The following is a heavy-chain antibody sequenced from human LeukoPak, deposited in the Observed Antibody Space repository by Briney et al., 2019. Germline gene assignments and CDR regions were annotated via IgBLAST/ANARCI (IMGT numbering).Heavy chain of an antibody. V-gene: IGHV4-59*01. J-gene: IGHJ4*02. CDR1: GGSISSNY. CDR2: IHYSGAT. Sequence: PSETLSLTCTVSGGSISSNYWSWIRQPPGKGLEWIGYIHYSGATNYNPSLKSRVTISADTSKNQFSLKLSSETAADTAMYYCARDAAGFNSSWEFDYWGQGTLVTVSS. D-gene: IGHD6-13*01. CDR3: ARDAAGFNSSWEFDY.